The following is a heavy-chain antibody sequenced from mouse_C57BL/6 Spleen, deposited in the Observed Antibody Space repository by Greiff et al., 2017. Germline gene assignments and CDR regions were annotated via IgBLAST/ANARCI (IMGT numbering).Heavy chain of an antibody. D-gene: IGHD1-1*01. V-gene: IGHV1-15*01. CDR1: GYTFTDYE. CDR3: TRHGSPWFAY. Sequence: VQLQQSGAELVRPGASVTLSCKASGYTFTDYEMHWVKQTPVHGLEWIGAIDPETGGTAYNQKFKGKAILTADKSSSTASMELRSLTSEDSAVYYCTRHGSPWFAYWGQGTLVTVSA. CDR2: IDPETGGT. J-gene: IGHJ3*01.